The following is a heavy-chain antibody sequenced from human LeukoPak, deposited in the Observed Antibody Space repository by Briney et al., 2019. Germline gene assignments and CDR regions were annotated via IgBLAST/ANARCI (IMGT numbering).Heavy chain of an antibody. J-gene: IGHJ4*02. CDR1: GGTFSSYA. CDR2: IIPIFGTA. V-gene: IGHV1-69*05. Sequence: GASVKVSCNASGGTFSSYAISWVRQAPGQGLEWMGGIIPIFGTANYAQKFQGRVTITTDESTSTAYMELSSLRSEDTAVYYCARGPGGSPGSYFDYWGQGTLVTVSS. D-gene: IGHD1-26*01. CDR3: ARGPGGSPGSYFDY.